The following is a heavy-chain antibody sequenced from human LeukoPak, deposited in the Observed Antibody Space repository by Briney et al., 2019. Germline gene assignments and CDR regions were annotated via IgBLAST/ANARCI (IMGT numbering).Heavy chain of an antibody. J-gene: IGHJ6*02. V-gene: IGHV4-59*01. D-gene: IGHD1-1*01. CDR3: ARVRSAGYDYYYGMDV. CDR2: ISYSGST. CDR1: GGSISTYY. Sequence: SETLSLTCSVSGGSISTYYWSWIRQPPGKGLDRVGYISYSGSTNYNPSLKSRVTISVDTSENQFSLKLRSVTAADTAVYYCARVRSAGYDYYYGMDVWGQGTTVTVSS.